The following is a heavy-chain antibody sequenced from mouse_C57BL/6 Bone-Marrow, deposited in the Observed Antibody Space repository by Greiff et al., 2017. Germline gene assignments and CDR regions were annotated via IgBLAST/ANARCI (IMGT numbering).Heavy chain of an antibody. CDR3: ARKELRYYFDY. CDR2: INPNNGGT. J-gene: IGHJ2*01. Sequence: EVQLQQSGPELVKPGASVKISCKASGYTFTDYYMNWVKQSHGKSLEWIGDINPNNGGTNYNQKFKGKATLTVDKSSSTAYMQLRSLTSEDSAVYYCARKELRYYFDYWGQGTTLTVSS. CDR1: GYTFTDYY. D-gene: IGHD1-1*01. V-gene: IGHV1-26*01.